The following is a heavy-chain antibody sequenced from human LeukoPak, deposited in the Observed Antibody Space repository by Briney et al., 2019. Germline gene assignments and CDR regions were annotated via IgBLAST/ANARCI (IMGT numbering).Heavy chain of an antibody. CDR3: ARAQQVVGGGDH. V-gene: IGHV1-2*06. CDR1: GYTFTGYY. Sequence: ALVKVSCKASGYTFTGYYIHWVRQAPGQGLERMGRINPNSGGTNYAQKFQGRVTMTRDTSISTVYMELNRLRSDDSAVYYCARAQQVVGGGDHWGQGTLVTVSS. J-gene: IGHJ4*02. D-gene: IGHD2-15*01. CDR2: INPNSGGT.